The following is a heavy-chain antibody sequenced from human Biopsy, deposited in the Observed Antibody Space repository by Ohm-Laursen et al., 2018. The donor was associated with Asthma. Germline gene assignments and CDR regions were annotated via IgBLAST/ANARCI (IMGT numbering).Heavy chain of an antibody. CDR1: GDAMSTSGSY. CDR3: ARGDSSGWSHYYFDY. J-gene: IGHJ4*02. V-gene: IGHV4-39*02. D-gene: IGHD6-19*01. Sequence: GTLSLTCIVSGDAMSTSGSYWGWIRQSPGKGLEWIGSIYYSGRTYYNPSLESRVTISADTSKNHFSLKVTSVTAADTAVYYCARGDSSGWSHYYFDYWGQGTLVTVSS. CDR2: IYYSGRT.